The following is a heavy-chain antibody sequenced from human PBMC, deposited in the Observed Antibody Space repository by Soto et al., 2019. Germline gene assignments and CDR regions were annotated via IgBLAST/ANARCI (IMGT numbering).Heavy chain of an antibody. V-gene: IGHV3-30*18. CDR2: ISYDGSNK. J-gene: IGHJ6*01. CDR3: AKIAARVLYYYYGMDV. Sequence: VQLVESGGGLVQPGGSLRLSCAASGFIFSSYGMHWVRQAPGKGLEWVAVISYDGSNKYYADSVKGRFTISRDNSKNTLYLQMNSLRAEDTAVYYCAKIAARVLYYYYGMDVW. D-gene: IGHD6-6*01. CDR1: GFIFSSYG.